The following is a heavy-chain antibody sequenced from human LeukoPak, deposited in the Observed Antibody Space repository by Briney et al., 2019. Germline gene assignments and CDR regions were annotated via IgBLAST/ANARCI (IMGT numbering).Heavy chain of an antibody. CDR3: ASLDYYDSSGYSSLDY. J-gene: IGHJ4*02. CDR1: GFIFSSYA. CDR2: ISSSSSYI. V-gene: IGHV3-21*01. Sequence: GGSLRLSCAASGFIFSSYAMHWVRQAPGKGLEWVSSISSSSSYIYYADSVKGRFTISRDNAKNSLYLQMNSLRAEDTAVYYCASLDYYDSSGYSSLDYWGQGTLVTVSS. D-gene: IGHD3-22*01.